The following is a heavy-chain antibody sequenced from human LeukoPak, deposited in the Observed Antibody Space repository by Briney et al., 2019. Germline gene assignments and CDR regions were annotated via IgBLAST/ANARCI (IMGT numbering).Heavy chain of an antibody. CDR1: GGSISSYY. CDR3: ARDAWLVHNWYFDL. D-gene: IGHD6-19*01. V-gene: IGHV4-4*07. J-gene: IGHJ2*01. CDR2: IYTSGST. Sequence: SETLSLTCTVSGGSISSYYWSWIRPPAGKGLEWIGRIYTSGSTNYNPSLKSRVTMSVDTSKNQFSLKLSSVTAADTAVYYCARDAWLVHNWYFDLWGRGTLVTVSS.